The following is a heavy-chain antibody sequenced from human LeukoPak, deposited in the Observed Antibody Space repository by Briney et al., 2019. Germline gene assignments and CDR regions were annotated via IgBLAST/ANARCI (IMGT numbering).Heavy chain of an antibody. Sequence: GASVKVSCKASGGTFSSYAISWVRQAPGQGLEWMGGIIPIFGTANYAQKFQGRVTITADESTSTAYMELSSLRSEDTAVYYCARSPHSSSWYFPFDYWGQGTLVTVSS. CDR2: IIPIFGTA. J-gene: IGHJ4*02. CDR3: ARSPHSSSWYFPFDY. D-gene: IGHD6-13*01. V-gene: IGHV1-69*13. CDR1: GGTFSSYA.